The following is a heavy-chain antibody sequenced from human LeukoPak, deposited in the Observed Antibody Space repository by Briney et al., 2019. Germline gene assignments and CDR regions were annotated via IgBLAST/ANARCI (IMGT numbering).Heavy chain of an antibody. CDR3: ARDQGVIAPPPYGLDV. CDR2: IIPILDIA. J-gene: IGHJ6*02. CDR1: GGTFSSYA. V-gene: IGHV1-69*04. D-gene: IGHD3-10*01. Sequence: SVKVSCKASGGTFSSYALTWVRQAPGQGLEWMGRIIPILDIANYAQTFQGRVTITADKSMSTAYIELSSLSSEDTAVYYCARDQGVIAPPPYGLDVWGQGTTVTVSS.